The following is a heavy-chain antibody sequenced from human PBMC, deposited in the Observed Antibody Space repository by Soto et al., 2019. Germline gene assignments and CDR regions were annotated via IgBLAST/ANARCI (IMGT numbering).Heavy chain of an antibody. CDR2: ISSSSNYI. Sequence: EVQLVESGGGLVKPGGSLRLSCTASGFTCSSYNMNWLRQAPGKGLEWVSSISSSSNYIYYADSMKGRCTISRDNAKNPLYLQVNSLSAEDTAVYYCARETAYGDPHSFDYWGQGTLVTVSS. J-gene: IGHJ4*02. CDR3: ARETAYGDPHSFDY. V-gene: IGHV3-21*02. CDR1: GFTCSSYN. D-gene: IGHD4-17*01.